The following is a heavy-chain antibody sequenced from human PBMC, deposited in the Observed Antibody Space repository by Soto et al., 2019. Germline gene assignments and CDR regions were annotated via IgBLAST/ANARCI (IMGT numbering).Heavy chain of an antibody. Sequence: SETLSLTCTVSGGSISSGGYYWSWIRQHPGKGLEWIGYIYYSGSTYYNPSLKSRVTISVDTSKNQFSLKLSSVTAADTAVYYCARVLGGSLELRNYYFDYWGQGTLVTVSS. J-gene: IGHJ4*02. CDR3: ARVLGGSLELRNYYFDY. CDR2: IYYSGST. D-gene: IGHD1-7*01. CDR1: GGSISSGGYY. V-gene: IGHV4-31*03.